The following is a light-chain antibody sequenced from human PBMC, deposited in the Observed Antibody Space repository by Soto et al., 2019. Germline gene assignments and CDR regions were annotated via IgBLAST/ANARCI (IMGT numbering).Light chain of an antibody. Sequence: EIVLTQSPATLSLSXGXXAXLSCRAXXSVSSYLAWYQQKPGQAPRLLIYDASNRATGIPARFSGSGSGTDFTLTISSLEPEDFAVYYCQQRSNWPQLTFGGGTKVEIK. CDR2: DAS. CDR3: QQRSNWPQLT. J-gene: IGKJ4*01. CDR1: XSVSSY. V-gene: IGKV3-11*01.